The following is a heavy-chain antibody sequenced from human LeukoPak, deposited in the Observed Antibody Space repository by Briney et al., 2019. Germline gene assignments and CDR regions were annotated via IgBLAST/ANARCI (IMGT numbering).Heavy chain of an antibody. D-gene: IGHD1-7*01. CDR2: ISGSGGST. CDR3: ARNRFPITGTTNNYYYMDV. J-gene: IGHJ6*03. Sequence: PGGSLRLSCAASGFTFSSYAMSWVRQAPGKGLEWVSAISGSGGSTYYADSVKGRFTISRDNSKNTLYLQMNSLRAEDTAVYYCARNRFPITGTTNNYYYMDVWGKGTTVTVSS. CDR1: GFTFSSYA. V-gene: IGHV3-23*01.